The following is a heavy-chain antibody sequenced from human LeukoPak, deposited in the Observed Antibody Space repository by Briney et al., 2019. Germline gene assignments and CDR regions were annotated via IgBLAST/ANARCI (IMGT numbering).Heavy chain of an antibody. CDR3: ARDPLYYDSSGYQRSDAFDI. CDR1: GFTFSSYG. V-gene: IGHV3-33*01. J-gene: IGHJ3*02. CDR2: ICYDGSNK. D-gene: IGHD3-22*01. Sequence: GGSLRLSCAASGFTFSSYGMHWVRQAPGKGLEWVAVICYDGSNKYYADSVKGRFTISRDNSKNTLYLQMNSLRAEDTAVYYCARDPLYYDSSGYQRSDAFDIWGQGTMVTVSS.